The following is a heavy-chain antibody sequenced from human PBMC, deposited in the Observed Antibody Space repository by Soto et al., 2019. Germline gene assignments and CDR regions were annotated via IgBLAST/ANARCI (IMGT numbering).Heavy chain of an antibody. CDR2: IYNSGST. CDR1: GASISSYY. J-gene: IGHJ6*02. V-gene: IGHV4-59*01. Sequence: QVQLQESGPGLVKPSETLSLTCTVSGASISSYYWTWIRQPPGKGLEWIGYIYNSGSTTYNPSLKRRVTISVDTSKNQFSLKLSSVTAADTAVYYCARDGGFYYGMDVWGQGTTVTVSS. D-gene: IGHD3-3*01. CDR3: ARDGGFYYGMDV.